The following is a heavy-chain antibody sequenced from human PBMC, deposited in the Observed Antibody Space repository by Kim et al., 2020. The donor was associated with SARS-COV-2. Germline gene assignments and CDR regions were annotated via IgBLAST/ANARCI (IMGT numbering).Heavy chain of an antibody. CDR2: IKQDGSEK. V-gene: IGHV3-7*01. D-gene: IGHD3-3*01. Sequence: GGSLRLSCAASGFTFSSYWMSWVRQAPGKGLEWVANIKQDGSEKYYVDSVKGRFTISRDNAKNSLYLQMNSLRAEDTAVYYCAREIITYYDFWTPKNYGMDVWGQGTTVTVSS. J-gene: IGHJ6*02. CDR1: GFTFSSYW. CDR3: AREIITYYDFWTPKNYGMDV.